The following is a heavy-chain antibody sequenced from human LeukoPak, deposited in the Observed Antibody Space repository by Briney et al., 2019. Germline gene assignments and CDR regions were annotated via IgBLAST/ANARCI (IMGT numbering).Heavy chain of an antibody. CDR2: ISSSGSTI. Sequence: AGGSLRLSCAASGFTFSDYYMSWIRQAPGKGLEWVSYISSSGSTIYYADSVKGRFTISRDNAKNSLYLQMNSLRAEDTAVYYCARGAGSSSWSHYYYYMDVWGKGTTVTISS. CDR3: ARGAGSSSWSHYYYYMDV. V-gene: IGHV3-11*01. D-gene: IGHD6-13*01. CDR1: GFTFSDYY. J-gene: IGHJ6*03.